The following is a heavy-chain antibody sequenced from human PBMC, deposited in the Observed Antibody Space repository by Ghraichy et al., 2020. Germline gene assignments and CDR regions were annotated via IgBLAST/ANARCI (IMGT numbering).Heavy chain of an antibody. J-gene: IGHJ6*02. CDR1: GDSVSSNSAA. CDR3: ARSSAVAGSLGMDV. Sequence: SETLSLTCAISGDSVSSNSAAWNWIRQSPSRGLEWLGRTYYRSKWYNDYAVSVKSRITINPDTSKNQFSLQLNSVTPEDTAVYYCARSSAVAGSLGMDVWGQGTTVTVSS. D-gene: IGHD6-19*01. CDR2: TYYRSKWYN. V-gene: IGHV6-1*01.